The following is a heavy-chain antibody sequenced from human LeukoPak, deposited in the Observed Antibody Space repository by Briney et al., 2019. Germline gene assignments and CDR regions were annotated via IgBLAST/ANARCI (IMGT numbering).Heavy chain of an antibody. CDR1: GFTFSSYN. CDR3: ASQKGYYDISLDP. D-gene: IGHD3-9*01. CDR2: ISSSSSTI. Sequence: GGSLRLSCAASGFTFSSYNMNWVRQAPGKGLVWVSYISSSSSTIYYADSVKGRFTISRDNAKNSLYLQMNSLRAEDTAVYYCASQKGYYDISLDPWGQGTLVTVSS. J-gene: IGHJ5*02. V-gene: IGHV3-48*04.